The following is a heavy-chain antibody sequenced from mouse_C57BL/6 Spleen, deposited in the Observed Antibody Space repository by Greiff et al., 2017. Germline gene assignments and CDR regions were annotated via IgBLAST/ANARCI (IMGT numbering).Heavy chain of an antibody. D-gene: IGHD3-2*02. CDR3: ARDSSGYWYFDV. CDR2: IYPGSGST. J-gene: IGHJ1*03. Sequence: VQLQQSGAELVKPGASVKMSCKASGYTFTSYWITWVKQRPGQGLEWIGDIYPGSGSTNYNEKFKSKATLTVDTSSSTAYMQLSSLTSEDSAVYYCARDSSGYWYFDVWGTGTTVTVSS. CDR1: GYTFTSYW. V-gene: IGHV1-55*01.